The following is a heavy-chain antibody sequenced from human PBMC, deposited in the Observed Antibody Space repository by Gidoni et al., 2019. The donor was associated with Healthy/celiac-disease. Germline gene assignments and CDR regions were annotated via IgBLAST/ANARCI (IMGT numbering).Heavy chain of an antibody. CDR2: ISWNSGSI. D-gene: IGHD4-17*01. Sequence: EVQLVESGGGLVQPGRSLSHCRAASGFTFDDYDMHWVRQAPGKGLGWVSGISWNSGSIGYADSVKGRFTISRDNAKNSLYLQMNSLRAEDTALYYCAKVATTTVTTSWYFDLWGRGTLVTVSS. J-gene: IGHJ2*01. V-gene: IGHV3-9*01. CDR3: AKVATTTVTTSWYFDL. CDR1: GFTFDDYD.